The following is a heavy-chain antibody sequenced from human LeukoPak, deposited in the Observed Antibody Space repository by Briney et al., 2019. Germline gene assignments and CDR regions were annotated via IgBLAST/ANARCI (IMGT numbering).Heavy chain of an antibody. Sequence: NPSETLSLTCTVSGASISSGSYYWSWIRQPAGKGLEWIGRIYTSGSTNYNPSLKSRVTISVDTSKNQCSLKLSSVTAADTAVYYCARGLYCSGGSCYSRVRGIDAFDIWGQGTMVTVSS. CDR2: IYTSGST. D-gene: IGHD2-15*01. V-gene: IGHV4-61*02. CDR1: GASISSGSYY. J-gene: IGHJ3*02. CDR3: ARGLYCSGGSCYSRVRGIDAFDI.